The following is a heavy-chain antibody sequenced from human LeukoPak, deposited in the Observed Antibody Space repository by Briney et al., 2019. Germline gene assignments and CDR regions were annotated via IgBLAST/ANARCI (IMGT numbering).Heavy chain of an antibody. J-gene: IGHJ4*02. CDR3: ARDHYSRNDF. Sequence: GGSLRLSCAASGFTFSTYSMTWVRQAPGKGLEWLSYISGSSSTIYYADSVKGRFTISRDNAKNSLYLQMNSLRGEDSGVYYCARDHYSRNDFWGQGTLVTVSS. D-gene: IGHD3-22*01. V-gene: IGHV3-48*01. CDR2: ISGSSSTI. CDR1: GFTFSTYS.